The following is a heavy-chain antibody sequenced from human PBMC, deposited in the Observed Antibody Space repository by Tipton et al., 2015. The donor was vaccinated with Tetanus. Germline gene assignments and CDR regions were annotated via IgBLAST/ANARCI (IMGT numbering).Heavy chain of an antibody. Sequence: TLSLTCTVSGGSISSYYWSWIRQPPGKGLEWIGYIYYSGSTNYNPSLKSRVTISVDTSKNQFSLKLSSVTAADTAVYYCARVYYGAGSYYFDSWGQGTLVTVSS. V-gene: IGHV4-59*12. CDR1: GGSISSYY. D-gene: IGHD3-10*01. J-gene: IGHJ4*02. CDR2: IYYSGST. CDR3: ARVYYGAGSYYFDS.